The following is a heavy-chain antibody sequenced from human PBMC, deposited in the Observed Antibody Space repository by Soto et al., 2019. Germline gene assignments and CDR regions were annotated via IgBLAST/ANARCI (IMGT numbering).Heavy chain of an antibody. Sequence: GGSLRLSCAASGFTFSSYWMSWVRQAPGKGLEWVANIKPDGSEKYYVGSVRGRFTISRDNVENSLNLQMNSLRAEDAALYYCARDEARPLGYWGQGTLVTVSS. CDR2: IKPDGSEK. J-gene: IGHJ4*02. CDR3: ARDEARPLGY. D-gene: IGHD6-6*01. CDR1: GFTFSSYW. V-gene: IGHV3-7*01.